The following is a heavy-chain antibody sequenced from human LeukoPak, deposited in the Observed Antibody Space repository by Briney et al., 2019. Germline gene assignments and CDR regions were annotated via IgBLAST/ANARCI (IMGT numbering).Heavy chain of an antibody. J-gene: IGHJ4*02. CDR3: AAGYGSGSYWLGYFDY. CDR2: IVVGSGNT. D-gene: IGHD3-10*01. Sequence: GTSVKVSCKASGFTFTNSAVQWVRQARGPRPEWVGWIVVGSGNTNYAQKFQERVTITRDMSTSTAYMELSSLRSEDTAVYYCAAGYGSGSYWLGYFDYWGQGTLVTVSS. V-gene: IGHV1-58*01. CDR1: GFTFTNSA.